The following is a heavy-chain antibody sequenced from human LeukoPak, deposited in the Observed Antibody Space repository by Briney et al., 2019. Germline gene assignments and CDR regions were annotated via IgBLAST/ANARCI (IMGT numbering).Heavy chain of an antibody. Sequence: GGCLRLSCVASGFTFNTYWIHWVRQGPGKGLVWVSLTNPDGTTTTYANSVKGRFTVSRDNARNTLYLQMNSLRGEDAAVYYCARGLAGAYRIMDVWGQGTTVIVS. CDR1: GFTFNTYW. D-gene: IGHD6-19*01. CDR2: TNPDGTTT. CDR3: ARGLAGAYRIMDV. J-gene: IGHJ6*02. V-gene: IGHV3-74*01.